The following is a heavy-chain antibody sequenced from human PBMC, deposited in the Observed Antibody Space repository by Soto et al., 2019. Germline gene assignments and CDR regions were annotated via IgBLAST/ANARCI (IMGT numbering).Heavy chain of an antibody. J-gene: IGHJ6*02. Sequence: SVKVSCKASGCTFSSYAISWVRQAPGQGLEWMGGIIPIFGTANYAQKFQGRVTITADESTSTAYMELSSLRSEDTAVYYCARTLLMTTVTGYYYYGMDVWGQGTTVTVSS. CDR2: IIPIFGTA. CDR3: ARTLLMTTVTGYYYYGMDV. D-gene: IGHD4-4*01. V-gene: IGHV1-69*13. CDR1: GCTFSSYA.